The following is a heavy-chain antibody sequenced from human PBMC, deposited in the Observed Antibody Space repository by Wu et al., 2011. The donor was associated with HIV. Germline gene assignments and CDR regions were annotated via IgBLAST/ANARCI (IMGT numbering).Heavy chain of an antibody. V-gene: IGHV1-69*06. CDR2: LIPLFGAT. CDR1: GGSFSRYS. Sequence: VQSQVQLVQSGAEVKVSCKTSGGSFSRYSFSWVRQAPGQGLEWMGGLIPLFGATDYAQKFQGRITISADTSTTTVYMDLSSLRSEDTAVYFCARAPNPGRYFDLWGRGTLVTVSS. D-gene: IGHD2-8*01. J-gene: IGHJ2*01. CDR3: ARAPNPGRYFDL.